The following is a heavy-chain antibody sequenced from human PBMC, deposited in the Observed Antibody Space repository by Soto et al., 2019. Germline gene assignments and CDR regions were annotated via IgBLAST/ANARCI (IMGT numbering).Heavy chain of an antibody. CDR3: ARGRYYYDSSGYMFDY. Sequence: SETLSLTCSVSGGSISSSNWWSCVRQPPGKGLEWIGEIYHSGSTNYNPSLKSRVTISVDKSKNQFSLKLSSVTAADTAVYYCARGRYYYDSSGYMFDYWGQGTLVTVSS. V-gene: IGHV4-4*02. D-gene: IGHD3-22*01. CDR1: GGSISSSNW. J-gene: IGHJ4*02. CDR2: IYHSGST.